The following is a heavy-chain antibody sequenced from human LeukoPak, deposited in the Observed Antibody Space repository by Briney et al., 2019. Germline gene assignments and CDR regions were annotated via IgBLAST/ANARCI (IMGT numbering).Heavy chain of an antibody. CDR1: GFTFASYN. CDR2: ITSSSSYI. Sequence: GGSLRLSCAASGFTFASYNMNWVRQAPGKGLEWVSSITSSSSYIYYADSVKGRFTISRDNAKNSLYLQMDCLRVEDTAVYYCARDPYSGNYGAYYYYYMDVWGKGTTVTISS. CDR3: ARDPYSGNYGAYYYYYMDV. V-gene: IGHV3-21*06. J-gene: IGHJ6*03. D-gene: IGHD1-26*01.